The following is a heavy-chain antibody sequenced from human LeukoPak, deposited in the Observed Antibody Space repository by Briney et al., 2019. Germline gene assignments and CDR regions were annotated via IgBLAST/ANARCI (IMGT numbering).Heavy chain of an antibody. V-gene: IGHV4-61*01. CDR3: ARAPSYGYFDF. CDR2: IYYTRST. CDR1: GGSVSSDSYY. D-gene: IGHD1-26*01. J-gene: IGHJ4*02. Sequence: SETLSLTCTVSGGSVSSDSYYWSWIRQPPGKGLEWIGNIYYTRSTNYNPSLKSRVTMSVDTSKNQLSLKLSSVIAADTAVYYCARAPSYGYFDFWGQGTLVTVSS.